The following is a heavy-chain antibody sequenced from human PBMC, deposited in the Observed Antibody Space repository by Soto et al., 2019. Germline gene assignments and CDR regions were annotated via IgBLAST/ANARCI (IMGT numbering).Heavy chain of an antibody. CDR1: GFTSSDYY. Sequence: QVQLVESGGGLVKPGGSLRLSCAASGFTSSDYYMSWIRQAPGKGLEYISYISSSGTTIYNADSVRGRFTISRDNAKNSLYLQINSLRAEDTAVYYCARDRSSSWYGRGYHYYGMDVWGQGTTVTVSS. V-gene: IGHV3-11*01. CDR2: ISSSGTTI. CDR3: ARDRSSSWYGRGYHYYGMDV. J-gene: IGHJ6*02. D-gene: IGHD6-13*01.